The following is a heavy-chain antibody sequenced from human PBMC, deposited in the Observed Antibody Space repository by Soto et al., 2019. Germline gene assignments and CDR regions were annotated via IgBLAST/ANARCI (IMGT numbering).Heavy chain of an antibody. V-gene: IGHV3-21*01. J-gene: IGHJ3*02. D-gene: IGHD2-21*01. CDR2: ISSSSSYI. CDR1: GFTFSSYS. CDR3: ARNSITARAFDI. Sequence: PGGSLRLSCAASGFTFSSYSMNWVRQAPGKGLEWVSSISSSSSYIYYADSVKGRFTISRDNAKNSLYLQMNSLRAEDTAVYYCARNSITARAFDIWGQGTMVTV.